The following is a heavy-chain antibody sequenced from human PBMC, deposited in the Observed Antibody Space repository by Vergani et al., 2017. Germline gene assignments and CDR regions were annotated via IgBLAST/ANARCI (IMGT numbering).Heavy chain of an antibody. Sequence: EVQLVESGGGLVQPAGSLPLSSPSSLFPFSRSCLRLVRQAPGKGLVWLANIKQDGSEKYYVDSVKGRFTISRDNAKNSLYLQMNSLRAEDTAVYYCARDEGYYFYYMDVWGKGTTVTVSS. CDR1: LFPFSRSC. CDR3: ARDEGYYFYYMDV. J-gene: IGHJ6*03. V-gene: IGHV3-7*01. CDR2: IKQDGSEK.